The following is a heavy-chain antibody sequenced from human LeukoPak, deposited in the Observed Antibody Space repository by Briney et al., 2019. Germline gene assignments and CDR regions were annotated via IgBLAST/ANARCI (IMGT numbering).Heavy chain of an antibody. Sequence: PGGSLRLSCAASGFTFSSYSMNWVRQAPGKGLEWVSSISSSSSYIYYADSVKGRFTISRDNAKNSLYLQMNSLRAEDTAVYYCARDLGYSYGYSYYYYYMDVWGKGTTVTVSS. D-gene: IGHD5-18*01. V-gene: IGHV3-21*01. CDR2: ISSSSSYI. CDR1: GFTFSSYS. J-gene: IGHJ6*03. CDR3: ARDLGYSYGYSYYYYYMDV.